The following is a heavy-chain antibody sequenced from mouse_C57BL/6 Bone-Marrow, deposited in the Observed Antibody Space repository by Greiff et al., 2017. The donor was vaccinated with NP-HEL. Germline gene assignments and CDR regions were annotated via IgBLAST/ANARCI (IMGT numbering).Heavy chain of an antibody. CDR1: GFTFTEYY. J-gene: IGHJ1*01. V-gene: IGHV7-3*02. Sequence: EVKLMESGGGLVQPGGSLRLSCATSGFTFTEYYMSWVRQPPGKALEWLGFIRNKAKGYTTEYSASVKGRFTISRDNSQSILYLQMNTLRAEDSASYYCARDIEITTGYWYFDVWGAGTTVTVSS. CDR2: IRNKAKGYTT. D-gene: IGHD2-4*01. CDR3: ARDIEITTGYWYFDV.